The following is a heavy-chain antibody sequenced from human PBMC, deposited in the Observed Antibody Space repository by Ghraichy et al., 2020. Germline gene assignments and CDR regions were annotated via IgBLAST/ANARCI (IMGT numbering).Heavy chain of an antibody. CDR3: ARNWIAVADTGNNWFDP. CDR2: ISSSSSYI. CDR1: GFTFSSYG. Sequence: GGSLRLSCAASGFTFSSYGMNWVRQAPGKGLEWVSSISSSSSYIYYADSVKGRFTISRDNAKNSLYLQMNSLRAEDTAVYYCARNWIAVADTGNNWFDPWGQGTLVTVSS. J-gene: IGHJ5*02. D-gene: IGHD6-19*01. V-gene: IGHV3-21*01.